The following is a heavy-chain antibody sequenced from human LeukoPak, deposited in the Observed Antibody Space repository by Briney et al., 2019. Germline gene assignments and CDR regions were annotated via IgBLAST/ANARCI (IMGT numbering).Heavy chain of an antibody. CDR2: INPSGGGTT. J-gene: IGHJ4*02. Sequence: ASVKVSCKASGYTFTSYYIHWVRQAPGQGLEWMGIINPSGGGTTAYAQKFQGRVTMTRDTSTSTVYMDLSSLRSKDTAVYYCARGALYDFWTGSYFDYWGQGTLVTVSS. V-gene: IGHV1-46*01. CDR1: GYTFTSYY. D-gene: IGHD3-3*01. CDR3: ARGALYDFWTGSYFDY.